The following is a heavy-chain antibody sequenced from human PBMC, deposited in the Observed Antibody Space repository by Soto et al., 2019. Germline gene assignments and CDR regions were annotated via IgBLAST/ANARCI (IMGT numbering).Heavy chain of an antibody. CDR3: ARGFARYAFDI. D-gene: IGHD3-10*01. J-gene: IGHJ3*02. CDR2: IWYDGSNK. CDR1: GFTFSSYG. Sequence: GGSLRLSCAASGFTFSSYGMHWVRQAPGKGLEWVAVIWYDGSNKYYADSAKGRFTISRDNSKNTLYLQMNSLRAEDTAVYYCARGFARYAFDIWGQGTMVTVSS. V-gene: IGHV3-33*01.